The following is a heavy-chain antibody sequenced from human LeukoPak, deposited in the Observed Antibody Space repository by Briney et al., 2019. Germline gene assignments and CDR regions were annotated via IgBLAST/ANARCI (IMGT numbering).Heavy chain of an antibody. D-gene: IGHD4-17*01. J-gene: IGHJ4*02. V-gene: IGHV4-4*07. CDR3: ARGDGWTYGDYVY. CDR2: IYTSGST. Sequence: SETLSLTCTVSGGSISSYYGSWIRQPAGRGVEWIGRIYTSGSTNYNPSLKSRVTISVDKSKNQFALKLSSVTAADTAVYYCARGDGWTYGDYVYWGQGTLVTVSS. CDR1: GGSISSYY.